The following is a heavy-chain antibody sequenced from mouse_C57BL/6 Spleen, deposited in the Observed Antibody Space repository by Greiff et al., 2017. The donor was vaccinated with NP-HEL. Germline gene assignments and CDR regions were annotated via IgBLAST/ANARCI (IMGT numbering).Heavy chain of an antibody. V-gene: IGHV1-61*01. D-gene: IGHD2-3*01. Sequence: QVQLQQPGAELVRPGSSVKLSCKASGYTFTSYWMDWVKQRPGQGLEWIGNIYPSDSETHYNQKFKDKATLTVDKSSSTAYMQLSSLTSEDSAVYYCARRGGWLNWFAYWGQGTLVTVSA. CDR3: ARRGGWLNWFAY. CDR2: IYPSDSET. J-gene: IGHJ3*01. CDR1: GYTFTSYW.